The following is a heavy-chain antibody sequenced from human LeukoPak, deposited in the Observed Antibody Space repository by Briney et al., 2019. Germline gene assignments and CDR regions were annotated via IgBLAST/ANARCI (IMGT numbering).Heavy chain of an antibody. CDR1: GYTFITYG. CDR3: ARAPKDYGGISGAQTFDY. CDR2: ISAYNGNT. V-gene: IGHV1-18*01. J-gene: IGHJ4*02. Sequence: ASAKVSCKASGYTFITYGITWVRQAPGQGLEWMGWISAYNGNTNYAQKLQGRVTMTTDTSTSIAYMELRSLRSDDTALYYCARAPKDYGGISGAQTFDYWGQGTLVTVSS. D-gene: IGHD4-23*01.